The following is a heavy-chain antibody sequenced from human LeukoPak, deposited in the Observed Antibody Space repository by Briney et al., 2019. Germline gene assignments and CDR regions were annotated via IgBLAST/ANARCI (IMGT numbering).Heavy chain of an antibody. D-gene: IGHD1-14*01. CDR3: ATLSDRSFYYSYGLDV. J-gene: IGHJ6*02. Sequence: GGSLRLSCAASGFTLSTYEMNWVRQAPGKGLEWVAYIGRYGVTTYYADSVKGRFTISGDNAKNSLNLQMNSLRAEDTAVYYCATLSDRSFYYSYGLDVWGQGTTVTVS. V-gene: IGHV3-48*03. CDR2: IGRYGVTT. CDR1: GFTLSTYE.